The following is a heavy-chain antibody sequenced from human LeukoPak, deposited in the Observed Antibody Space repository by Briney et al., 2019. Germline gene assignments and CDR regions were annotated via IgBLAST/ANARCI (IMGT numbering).Heavy chain of an antibody. CDR3: ARHDQTTSRCSGGSCYLSYYGMDV. CDR2: IYYSGST. J-gene: IGHJ6*02. CDR1: GGSISSSSYY. V-gene: IGHV4-39*01. D-gene: IGHD2-15*01. Sequence: SETLSLTCTVSGGSISSSSYYWGWIRQPPGKGLEWIGSIYYSGSTYYNPSLKSRVTISVDTSKKQFSLKLSSVTAADTAVYYCARHDQTTSRCSGGSCYLSYYGMDVWGQGTTVTVSS.